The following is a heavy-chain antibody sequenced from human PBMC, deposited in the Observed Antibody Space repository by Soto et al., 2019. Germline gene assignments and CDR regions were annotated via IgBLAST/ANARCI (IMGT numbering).Heavy chain of an antibody. J-gene: IGHJ4*02. CDR1: GFTFSSYG. Sequence: QVQLVESGGGVVQPGRSLRLSCAASGFTFSSYGMHWVRQAPGKGLEWVAVISYDGSNKYYADSVKGRFTISRDNSKNQLHMQMHSLRAEDTGEYYCAKDRGRGCSDGSCYSGVVDYGGQGTLVSVAS. V-gene: IGHV3-30*18. D-gene: IGHD2-15*01. CDR3: AKDRGRGCSDGSCYSGVVDY. CDR2: ISYDGSNK.